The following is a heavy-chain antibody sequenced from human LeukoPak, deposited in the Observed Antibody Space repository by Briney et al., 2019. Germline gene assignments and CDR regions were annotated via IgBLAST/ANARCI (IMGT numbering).Heavy chain of an antibody. CDR3: ARVPDYVWGYYYYGMDV. V-gene: IGHV1-18*01. CDR2: ISAYNGNT. Sequence: ASVKVSCKASGYTFTSYGISWVRQAPGQGLEWMGWISAYNGNTNYAQKLQGRVTMTTDTSTSTAYMELRSLRSDDTAVYYCARVPDYVWGYYYYGMDVWGQGTTVTVSS. CDR1: GYTFTSYG. J-gene: IGHJ6*02. D-gene: IGHD3-16*01.